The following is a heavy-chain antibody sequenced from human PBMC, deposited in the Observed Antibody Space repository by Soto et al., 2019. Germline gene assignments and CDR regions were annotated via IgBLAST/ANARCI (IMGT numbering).Heavy chain of an antibody. CDR3: ARGSDYYARGGYYYYYGMDV. J-gene: IGHJ6*02. Sequence: QVQLVQSGAEVKKPGASVKVSCKASGYTFTSYDINWVRQATGQGLEWMGWMNPNSGNTGYAQKFQGRVTMTRNNSKSKAYRELSSLRSEDTAVYYCARGSDYYARGGYYYYYGMDVWGQGTTVTVSS. CDR1: GYTFTSYD. CDR2: MNPNSGNT. V-gene: IGHV1-8*01. D-gene: IGHD3-10*01.